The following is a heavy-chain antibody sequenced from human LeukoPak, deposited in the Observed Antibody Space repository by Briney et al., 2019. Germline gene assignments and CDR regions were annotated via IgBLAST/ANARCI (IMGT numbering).Heavy chain of an antibody. CDR2: IYYSGST. Sequence: SETLSLTCTVSGGSISSGDYYWSWIRQPPGKGLEWIGYIYYSGSTYYNPSLKSRVTISVDTPKNQFSLKLSSVTAADTAVYYCARHRTTVTTGRPTYYFDYWGQGTLVTVSS. CDR3: ARHRTTVTTGRPTYYFDY. J-gene: IGHJ4*02. CDR1: GGSISSGDYY. V-gene: IGHV4-30-4*01. D-gene: IGHD4-17*01.